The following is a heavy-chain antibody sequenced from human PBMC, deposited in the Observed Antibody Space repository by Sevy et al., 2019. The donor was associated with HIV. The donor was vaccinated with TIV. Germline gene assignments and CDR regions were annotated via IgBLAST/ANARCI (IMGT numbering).Heavy chain of an antibody. CDR2: FDTEDGET. D-gene: IGHD4-17*01. CDR1: GYTLTELS. J-gene: IGHJ4*02. V-gene: IGHV1-24*01. CDR3: GNNTDYGDSDY. Sequence: ASVKVSCKVSGYTLTELSMHWVRQAPGKGLEWMGSFDTEDGETLYSQKFQGRVTMTEDTSTDTAYMELSSLRSEDTAVYYCGNNTDYGDSDYWGQGTLVTVSS.